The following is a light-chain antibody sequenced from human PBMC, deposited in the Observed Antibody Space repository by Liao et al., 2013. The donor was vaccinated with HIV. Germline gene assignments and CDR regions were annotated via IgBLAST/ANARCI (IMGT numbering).Light chain of an antibody. Sequence: DELTQPPSVSVSPGQTASITCSGNMLGDKYASWYQQRPGQSPVLVIYQSTKRPSGIPERFSGSNSGRTATLTISGVEHGDEAGYSCQVWDSNSNLWVFGGGTKLTVL. CDR3: QVWDSNSNLWV. CDR2: QST. CDR1: MLGDKY. V-gene: IGLV3-1*01. J-gene: IGLJ3*02.